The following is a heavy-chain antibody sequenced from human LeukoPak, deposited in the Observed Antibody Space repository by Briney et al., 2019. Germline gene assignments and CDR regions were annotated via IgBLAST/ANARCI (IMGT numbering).Heavy chain of an antibody. CDR2: SDPNSGGT. Sequence: ASAKVSCKASGYTFTDYYLHWVRQAPGHGLEWMGWSDPNSGGTNYAQKFQGRVTMTRDTSISTAYMELNRLTSDDTAVYYCARGHSSWDYWGQGTLVTVSS. CDR3: ARGHSSWDY. J-gene: IGHJ4*02. CDR1: GYTFTDYY. V-gene: IGHV1-2*02. D-gene: IGHD6-19*01.